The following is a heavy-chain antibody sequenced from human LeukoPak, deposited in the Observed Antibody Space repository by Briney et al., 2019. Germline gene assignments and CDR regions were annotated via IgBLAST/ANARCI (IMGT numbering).Heavy chain of an antibody. Sequence: PSETLSLTCTVSGGSISSYYWSWIRQPPGKGLEWIGYIYHSGSTNYNPSLKSRVTISVDTSKNQFSLKLSSVTAADTAVYYCAREMAEYYFDYWGQGTLVTVSS. CDR2: IYHSGST. J-gene: IGHJ4*02. V-gene: IGHV4-59*01. CDR3: AREMAEYYFDY. CDR1: GGSISSYY.